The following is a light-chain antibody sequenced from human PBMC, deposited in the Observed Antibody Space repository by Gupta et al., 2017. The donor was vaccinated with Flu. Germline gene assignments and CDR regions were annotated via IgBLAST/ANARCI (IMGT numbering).Light chain of an antibody. J-gene: IGLJ3*02. CDR3: QSYDSNKKGV. CDR1: SGSIATNY. CDR2: ENN. Sequence: VTSSCTRSSGSIATNYVHWFQQRPGSSPTTVIVENNERPSGVPNRFSGSIDSSSNSASLTISGLNFEDEADYCCQSYDSNKKGVFGGGTKLTVL. V-gene: IGLV6-57*01.